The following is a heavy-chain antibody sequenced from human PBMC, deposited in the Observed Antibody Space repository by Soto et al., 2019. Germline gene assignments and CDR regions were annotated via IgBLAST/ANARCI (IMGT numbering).Heavy chain of an antibody. CDR1: GGSDVFTNYP. V-gene: IGHV1-69*01. CDR2: IRTMFKTA. CDR3: ARHYPTAVSGAGGFDT. D-gene: IGHD2-2*01. J-gene: IGHJ5*02. Sequence: QVQLVPSGAEIKKPASSVKVSCKASGGSDVFTNYPVSWVRQAPGQEIEWMGAIRTMFKTADYAQRFLGRVTITADEFTRTVYMELTSLTSDDTAAYYCARHYPTAVSGAGGFDTWGQGTLVTVSS.